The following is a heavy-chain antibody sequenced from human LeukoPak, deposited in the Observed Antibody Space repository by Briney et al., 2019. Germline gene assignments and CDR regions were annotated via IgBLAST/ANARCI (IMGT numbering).Heavy chain of an antibody. CDR1: GYTFTTYD. J-gene: IGHJ4*02. V-gene: IGHV1-8*03. Sequence: ASVKVCCEASGYTFTTYDINWVRQATGQGLEWMGWMNPNSGYTGYAQKFQGRVTITRDTSISTAYMELSSLRSEDTAVYYCARVAGSIDYWGQGTLVTVSS. D-gene: IGHD6-19*01. CDR3: ARVAGSIDY. CDR2: MNPNSGYT.